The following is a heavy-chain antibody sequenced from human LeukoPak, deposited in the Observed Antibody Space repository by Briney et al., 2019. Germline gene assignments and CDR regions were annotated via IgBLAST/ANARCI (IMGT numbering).Heavy chain of an antibody. V-gene: IGHV4-4*07. Sequence: SETLCLTCTVSGGCISCYYWSWIRQPAGKGLEWIGRIYKSGNTNYNPSLKSRFTIPVDKSKNQFSLKLSAVTAADTAVYYCARVLVGADYYYYYMDVWGKGTTVTVSS. CDR1: GGCISCYY. CDR3: ARVLVGADYYYYYMDV. D-gene: IGHD1-26*01. J-gene: IGHJ6*03. CDR2: IYKSGNT.